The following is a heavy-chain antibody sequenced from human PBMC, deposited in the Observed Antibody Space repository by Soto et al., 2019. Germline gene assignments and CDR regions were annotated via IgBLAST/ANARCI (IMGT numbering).Heavy chain of an antibody. CDR3: ARGGYYDNSWGKLSHYGLDV. J-gene: IGHJ6*02. CDR1: GYTFIRYG. CDR2: ISPYNDYT. V-gene: IGHV1-18*01. Sequence: QVQLAQSANEVKKPGASVRVSCKAAGYTFIRYGIAWVRQAPGQGLECMGWISPYNDYTVYAQKFQGRVSMTADTSTRTVYMNLRGLKSDDTAVYYCARGGYYDNSWGKLSHYGLDVWGQGTSVSVSS. D-gene: IGHD3-16*01.